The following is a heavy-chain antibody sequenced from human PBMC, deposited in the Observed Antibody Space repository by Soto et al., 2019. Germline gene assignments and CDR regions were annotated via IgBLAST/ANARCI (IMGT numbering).Heavy chain of an antibody. CDR3: ARHRYSYGVYYFDY. V-gene: IGHV4-59*08. D-gene: IGHD5-18*01. CDR2: IYYSGST. CDR1: GGSISNYY. Sequence: QVQLQESGPGLVKPSETLSLTCIVSGGSISNYYWSWIRQPPGKGLEWIGYIYYSGSTNYNPSLTRRVTTSVDTSKNQFSLKLRSVTAADTAVYYCARHRYSYGVYYFDYWGQGTLVTVSS. J-gene: IGHJ4*02.